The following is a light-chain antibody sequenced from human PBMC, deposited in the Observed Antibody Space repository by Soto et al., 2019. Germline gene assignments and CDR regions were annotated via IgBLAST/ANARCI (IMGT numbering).Light chain of an antibody. CDR2: DAS. V-gene: IGKV3-20*01. CDR1: QSVSSSY. Sequence: EIVLTQSPGTLSLSPGERATLSCRASQSVSSSYLAWYQQKPGQAPRLLIYDASSRATGIPDRCSGSGCWTDFTLTISRLEPEDFAVYYCQQYGSSPWYTFGQGTKLEIK. CDR3: QQYGSSPWYT. J-gene: IGKJ2*01.